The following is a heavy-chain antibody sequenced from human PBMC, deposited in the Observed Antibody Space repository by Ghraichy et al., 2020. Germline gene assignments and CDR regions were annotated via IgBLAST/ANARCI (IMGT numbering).Heavy chain of an antibody. Sequence: SETLSLTCAVNGGSFSGYYWSWIRQPPGKGLEWIGEINHSGSTNYNPSLKSRVTISVDTSKNQFSLKLSSVTAADTAVYYCARGLYCSGGSCYSIRLGTYFDYWGQGTLVTVSS. J-gene: IGHJ4*02. D-gene: IGHD2-15*01. CDR2: INHSGST. CDR3: ARGLYCSGGSCYSIRLGTYFDY. V-gene: IGHV4-34*01. CDR1: GGSFSGYY.